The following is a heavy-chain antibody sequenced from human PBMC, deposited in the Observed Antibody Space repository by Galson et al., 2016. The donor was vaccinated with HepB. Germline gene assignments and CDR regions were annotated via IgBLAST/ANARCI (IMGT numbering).Heavy chain of an antibody. D-gene: IGHD6-19*01. CDR3: AKVGQWRAFDY. J-gene: IGHJ4*02. V-gene: IGHV3-23*01. Sequence: SLRLSCAASGFTFSSYAMTWVRQAPGKGLEWVSTIGSGGTTYYADSVKGRFTISRDNSTNTLYLQMNSLRAEDTAVYYCAKVGQWRAFDYWGQGTLVTVSS. CDR2: IGSGGTT. CDR1: GFTFSSYA.